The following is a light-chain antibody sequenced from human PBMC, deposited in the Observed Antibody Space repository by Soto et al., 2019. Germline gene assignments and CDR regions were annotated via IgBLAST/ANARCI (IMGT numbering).Light chain of an antibody. CDR1: QSVLYSSNNKNY. J-gene: IGKJ2*01. CDR3: QQYYSTPYT. Sequence: DIVMTQSPDSLAVSLGERATINCRSSQSVLYSSNNKNYLAWYQQKAGQPPKLLIYWASTRESGVPDRFSGSGSGTDFTLTISSLQAEDVAVYYCQQYYSTPYTFGQGIKLEIK. CDR2: WAS. V-gene: IGKV4-1*01.